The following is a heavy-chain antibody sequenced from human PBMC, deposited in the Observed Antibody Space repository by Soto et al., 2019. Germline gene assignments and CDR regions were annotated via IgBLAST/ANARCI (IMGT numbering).Heavy chain of an antibody. Sequence: QVQLQESGPGLVKPSQTLSLTCTVSGGSINSGDYYWSWIRQPPGKGLEWIGHIYYSGSTSYNPSLKSRVTISMATSKNQFSLKLSSVTAADTAVYYCARSYSSRSDDAFDIWGQGTMVTVSS. J-gene: IGHJ3*02. D-gene: IGHD6-13*01. V-gene: IGHV4-30-4*01. CDR1: GGSINSGDYY. CDR2: IYYSGST. CDR3: ARSYSSRSDDAFDI.